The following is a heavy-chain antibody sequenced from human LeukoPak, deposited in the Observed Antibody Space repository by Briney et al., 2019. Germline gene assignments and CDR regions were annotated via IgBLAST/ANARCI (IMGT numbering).Heavy chain of an antibody. V-gene: IGHV4-34*01. CDR2: INHSGST. Sequence: PSETLSLTCAVYGGXFSGYYWSWIRQPPGKGLEWIGEINHSGSTNYNPSLKSRVTISVDTSKNQFSLKLSSVTAADTAVYYCARAVDIVATTHYYYYGMDVWGQGTTVTVSS. CDR3: ARAVDIVATTHYYYYGMDV. J-gene: IGHJ6*02. D-gene: IGHD5-12*01. CDR1: GGXFSGYY.